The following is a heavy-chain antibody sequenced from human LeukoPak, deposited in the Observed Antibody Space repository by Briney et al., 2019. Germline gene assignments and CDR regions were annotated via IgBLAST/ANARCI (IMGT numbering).Heavy chain of an antibody. V-gene: IGHV4-39*07. D-gene: IGHD5-24*01. CDR1: GGSISSSSYY. CDR3: ARDWGEMATITASFDY. Sequence: SETLSLTCTVSGGSISSSSYYWGWIRQPPGTGLEWIGSIYYSGSTYYNPSLKSRVTISVDTSKNQFSLKLSSVTAADTAVYYCARDWGEMATITASFDYWGQGTQVTVSS. J-gene: IGHJ4*02. CDR2: IYYSGST.